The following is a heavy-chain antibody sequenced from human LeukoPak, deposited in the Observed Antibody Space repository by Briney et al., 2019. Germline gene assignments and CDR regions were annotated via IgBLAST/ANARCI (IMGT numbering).Heavy chain of an antibody. CDR2: IYYSGST. J-gene: IGHJ4*02. D-gene: IGHD3-10*01. Sequence: SQTLSLTCTVSGNSISSGDYYWGWIRQPPGKGLEWIGSIYYSGSTYYNPSLKSRVTISVDTSKNQFSLKLSSVTAADTAVYYCARHGGGQLLWFGELPIHHYYFDYWGQGTLVTVSS. CDR1: GNSISSGDYY. V-gene: IGHV4-39*01. CDR3: ARHGGGQLLWFGELPIHHYYFDY.